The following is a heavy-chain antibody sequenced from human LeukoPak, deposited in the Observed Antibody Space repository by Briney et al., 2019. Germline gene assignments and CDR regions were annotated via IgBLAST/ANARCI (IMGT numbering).Heavy chain of an antibody. V-gene: IGHV1-8*01. Sequence: ASVKVSCKASGYTFTSYDINWVRQATGQGLEWMGWMNPNSGNTGYAQKFQGRVTMTRNTSISTAYMELSSLRSEDTAVYYCARDGACTSTSCLMLNYYYYGMDVWGQGTTVTVSS. D-gene: IGHD2-2*01. CDR1: GYTFTSYD. CDR2: MNPNSGNT. CDR3: ARDGACTSTSCLMLNYYYYGMDV. J-gene: IGHJ6*02.